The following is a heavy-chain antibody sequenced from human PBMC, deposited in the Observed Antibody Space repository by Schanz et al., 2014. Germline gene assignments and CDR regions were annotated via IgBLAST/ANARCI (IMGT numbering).Heavy chain of an antibody. CDR1: GFNFGSHG. CDR2: ISYDGSFK. Sequence: QVQLVESGGGVVQPGRSLRLSCAASGFNFGSHGMHWVRQAPGKGLEWVAVISYDGSFKNYADSVRGRFTMSRDNSKNTWYLQKDNLRAGSAAVYYFARGWIAGADWAFDYWGQGTLVAVSA. D-gene: IGHD6-13*01. V-gene: IGHV3-33*01. J-gene: IGHJ4*02. CDR3: ARGWIAGADWAFDY.